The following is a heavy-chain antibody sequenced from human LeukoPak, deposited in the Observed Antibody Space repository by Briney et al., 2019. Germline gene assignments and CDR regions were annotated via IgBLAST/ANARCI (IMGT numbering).Heavy chain of an antibody. Sequence: ASVKVSCKASGYTFTSYGISWVRQAPGQGLEWMGWISAYNGNTNYAQKLQGRVTMTTDTSTSTPYMELRSLRSDDTAVYYCARWNLRYFDWLLFADHWGQGTLVTVSS. D-gene: IGHD3-9*01. J-gene: IGHJ4*02. V-gene: IGHV1-18*01. CDR2: ISAYNGNT. CDR3: ARWNLRYFDWLLFADH. CDR1: GYTFTSYG.